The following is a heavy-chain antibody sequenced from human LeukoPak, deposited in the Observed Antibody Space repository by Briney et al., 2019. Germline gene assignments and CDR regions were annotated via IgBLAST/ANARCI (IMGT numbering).Heavy chain of an antibody. V-gene: IGHV1-18*01. D-gene: IGHD3-16*02. CDR3: ASGVTFGGVIPLDY. CDR1: GGTFSSYA. Sequence: GASVKVSCKASGGTFSSYAISWVRQAPGQGLEWMGWISAYNGNTNYAQKLQGRVTMTTDTSTSTAYMELRSLRSDDTAVYYCASGVTFGGVIPLDYWGQGTLVTVSS. J-gene: IGHJ4*02. CDR2: ISAYNGNT.